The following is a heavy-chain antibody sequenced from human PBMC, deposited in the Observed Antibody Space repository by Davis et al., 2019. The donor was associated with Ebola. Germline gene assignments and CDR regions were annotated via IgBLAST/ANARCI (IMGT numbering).Heavy chain of an antibody. Sequence: ASVKVSCKASGYTFTGYYMHWVRQAPGQRLEWMGWINPNSGGTNYAQKFQGRVTMTRDTSISTAYMELSRLRSDDTAVYYCAIRGDDILTGYYQDYWGQGTLVTVSS. V-gene: IGHV1-2*02. CDR1: GYTFTGYY. D-gene: IGHD3-9*01. CDR2: INPNSGGT. J-gene: IGHJ4*02. CDR3: AIRGDDILTGYYQDY.